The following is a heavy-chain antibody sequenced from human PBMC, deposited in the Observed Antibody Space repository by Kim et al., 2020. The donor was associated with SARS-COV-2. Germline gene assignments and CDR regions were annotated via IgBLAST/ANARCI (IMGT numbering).Heavy chain of an antibody. Sequence: YADSVKGRCSMSTDNAKNSLYLQMNSLRAEDTAVYYCARETVVTPDAFDIWGQGTMVTVSS. D-gene: IGHD2-21*02. V-gene: IGHV3-48*03. J-gene: IGHJ3*02. CDR3: ARETVVTPDAFDI.